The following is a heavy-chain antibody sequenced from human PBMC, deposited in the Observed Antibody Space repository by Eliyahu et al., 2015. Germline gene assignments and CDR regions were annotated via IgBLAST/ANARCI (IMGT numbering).Heavy chain of an antibody. CDR3: ARGHSVRQWLVPTPFDY. CDR1: GGSFSGYY. D-gene: IGHD6-19*01. CDR2: INHSGST. V-gene: IGHV4-34*01. Sequence: QVQLQQWGAGLLKPSETLSLTCAVYGGSFSGYYWSWIRQPPGKGLEWIGEINHSGSTNYNPSLKSRVTISVDTSKNQFSLKLSSVTAADTAVYYCARGHSVRQWLVPTPFDYWGQGTLVTVSS. J-gene: IGHJ4*02.